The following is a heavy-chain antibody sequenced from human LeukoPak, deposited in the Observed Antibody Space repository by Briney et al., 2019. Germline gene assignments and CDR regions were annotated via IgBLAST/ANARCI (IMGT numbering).Heavy chain of an antibody. J-gene: IGHJ4*02. D-gene: IGHD3-10*01. CDR2: ISSSSSYI. Sequence: GGSLRLSCAASGFTFSSYAMSWVRQAPGKGLEWVSSISSSSSYIYYADSVKGRFTISRDNAKNSLYLQMNSLRAEDTAVYYCASVGFGEFSYWGQGTLVTVSS. CDR3: ASVGFGEFSY. CDR1: GFTFSSYA. V-gene: IGHV3-21*01.